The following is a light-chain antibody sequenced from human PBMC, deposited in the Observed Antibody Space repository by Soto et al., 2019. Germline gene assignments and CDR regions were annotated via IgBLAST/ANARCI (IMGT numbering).Light chain of an antibody. CDR2: SNN. CDR3: AAWDDSLNGVV. V-gene: IGLV1-44*01. CDR1: SSNIGSNT. J-gene: IGLJ2*01. Sequence: QPVLTQPPSASGTPGQRVTISCSGSSSNIGSNTVNWYQQLPGTAPKLLIYSNNYRPSGVPDRFSGSKSDTSASLAISGLQSEDEADYYCAAWDDSLNGVVFGGGTKLTVL.